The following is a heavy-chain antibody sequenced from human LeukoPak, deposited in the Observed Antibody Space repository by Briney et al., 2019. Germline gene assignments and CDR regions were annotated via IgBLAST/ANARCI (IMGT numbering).Heavy chain of an antibody. J-gene: IGHJ5*02. CDR3: ARVCSGGSCYDSGT. Sequence: SVKVSCKASGGTFSSYTISWVRQAPGQGLEWMGRIIPILGIANYAQKFQGRVTITADKSTSTAYMELSSLRPEDTAVYYCARVCSGGSCYDSGTWGQGTLVTVSS. CDR1: GGTFSSYT. V-gene: IGHV1-69*02. CDR2: IIPILGIA. D-gene: IGHD2-15*01.